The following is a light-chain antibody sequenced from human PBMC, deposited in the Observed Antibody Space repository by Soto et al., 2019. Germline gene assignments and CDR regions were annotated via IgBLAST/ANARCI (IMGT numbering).Light chain of an antibody. CDR3: QQYGSSQT. Sequence: EIVLTQSPGTLSLSPGDRATLSCRDSQSVSSSYLAWYQQKPGQAPRLLIYGASSRATGIPDRFSGSGSGTDFTLTISRLEPEDFAVYYCQQYGSSQTFGQGTKVEIK. CDR2: GAS. J-gene: IGKJ1*01. CDR1: QSVSSSY. V-gene: IGKV3-20*01.